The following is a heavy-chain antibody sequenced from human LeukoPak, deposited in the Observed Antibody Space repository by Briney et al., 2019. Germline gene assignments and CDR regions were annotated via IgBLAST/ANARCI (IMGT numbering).Heavy chain of an antibody. V-gene: IGHV3-30*02. CDR1: GFTFSSYG. J-gene: IGHJ3*02. D-gene: IGHD3-3*01. CDR2: IRHDGSNK. Sequence: PGGSLRLSCAASGFTFSSYGMHWVRQAPGKGLEWVAFIRHDGSNKNYADSVKVRFTISRDNSKNTLYLQMDSLRAEDTAVYSCVKDFTIFGAAGWAFDIWGQGTMVAVSS. CDR3: VKDFTIFGAAGWAFDI.